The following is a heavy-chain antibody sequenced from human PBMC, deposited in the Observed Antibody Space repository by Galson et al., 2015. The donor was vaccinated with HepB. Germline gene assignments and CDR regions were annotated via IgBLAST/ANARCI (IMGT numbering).Heavy chain of an antibody. J-gene: IGHJ3*02. V-gene: IGHV3-33*01. CDR1: GFTFSSYG. CDR3: ARDGVGAARDAFDI. D-gene: IGHD2-15*01. CDR2: IWYDGSNK. Sequence: LRLSCAASGFTFSSYGMHWVRQAPGKGLEWVAVIWYDGSNKYYADSVKGRFTISRDNSKNTLYLQMNSLRAEDTAVYYCARDGVGAARDAFDIWGQGTMVTVSS.